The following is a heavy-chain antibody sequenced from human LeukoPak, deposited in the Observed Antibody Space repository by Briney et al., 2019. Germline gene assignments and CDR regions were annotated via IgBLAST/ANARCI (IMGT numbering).Heavy chain of an antibody. D-gene: IGHD4-17*01. Sequence: SETLSLTCTVSGGSISSYYWSWIRQPAGKGLEWIGRIYTSGSTNYNPSLKSRVTMSVDTSKNQFSLKLSSVTAADTAVYYCARGHDYGDPPPLDCWGQGTLVTVSS. CDR1: GGSISSYY. CDR2: IYTSGST. V-gene: IGHV4-4*07. J-gene: IGHJ4*02. CDR3: ARGHDYGDPPPLDC.